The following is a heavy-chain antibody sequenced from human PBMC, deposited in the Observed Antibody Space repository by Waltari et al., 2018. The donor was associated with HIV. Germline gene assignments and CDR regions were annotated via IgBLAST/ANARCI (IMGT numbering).Heavy chain of an antibody. Sequence: VHLMESGGGLVKPGRSLRLPCRGSGFTFGDFGRSWFRQAPGKGLEWVGFITSEAYGGTAEYAASVTGRFTISREDSKSTAYMQMNRLESEDTGVYFCSRPSGPLHSYGMDVWGQGTTVIVSS. CDR1: GFTFGDFG. CDR3: SRPSGPLHSYGMDV. D-gene: IGHD1-26*01. CDR2: ITSEAYGGTA. J-gene: IGHJ6*02. V-gene: IGHV3-49*05.